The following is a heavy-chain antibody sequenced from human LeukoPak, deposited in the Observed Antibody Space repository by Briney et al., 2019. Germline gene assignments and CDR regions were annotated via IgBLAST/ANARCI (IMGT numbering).Heavy chain of an antibody. D-gene: IGHD6-13*01. CDR3: AKGISGYSSSWYKFDY. CDR1: GFTFSSYG. CDR2: IWYDGSNK. V-gene: IGHV3-33*06. Sequence: PGRSLRLSCAASGFTFSSYGMHWVRQAPGKGLEWVTVIWYDGSNKYYADSVKGRFTISGDNSKNTLYLQMNSLRAEDTAVYYCAKGISGYSSSWYKFDYWGQGTLVTVSS. J-gene: IGHJ4*02.